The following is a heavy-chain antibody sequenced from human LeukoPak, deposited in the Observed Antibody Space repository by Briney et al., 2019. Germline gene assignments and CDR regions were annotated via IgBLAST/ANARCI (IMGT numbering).Heavy chain of an antibody. J-gene: IGHJ4*02. Sequence: GGSLRLSCTASGFTVSSNYMSWVRQAPGKGLEWVSVIYSGGSTYYADSVKGRFTISSDNSKTTLYLQMNSLRAEDTAVYYCARALAVASYFDYWGQGTLVTVSS. CDR3: ARALAVASYFDY. CDR1: GFTVSSNY. D-gene: IGHD6-19*01. CDR2: IYSGGST. V-gene: IGHV3-53*01.